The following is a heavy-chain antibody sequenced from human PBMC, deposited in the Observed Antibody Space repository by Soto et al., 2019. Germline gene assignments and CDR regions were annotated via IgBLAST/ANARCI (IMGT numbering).Heavy chain of an antibody. V-gene: IGHV4-34*01. Sequence: QVQLQQWGAGLLKPSETLSLTCAVYGGSFSGYYWSWIRQPPGKGLEWIGEINHSGSTNYNPSLKSRVTISVDTSKNQFSQKLSSVTAADTAVYYCATSPRPDIVVVPAALWFDYWGQGTLVTVSS. CDR2: INHSGST. CDR3: ATSPRPDIVVVPAALWFDY. CDR1: GGSFSGYY. J-gene: IGHJ4*02. D-gene: IGHD2-2*01.